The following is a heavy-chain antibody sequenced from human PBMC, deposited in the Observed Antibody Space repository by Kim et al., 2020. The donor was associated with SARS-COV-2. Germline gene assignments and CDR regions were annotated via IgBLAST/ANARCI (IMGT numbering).Heavy chain of an antibody. J-gene: IGHJ4*02. CDR3: ARSKVYYYGSGSYFF. Sequence: PSLKSRVTISVDTSKTQFSLKLSSVTAADTAVYYCARSKVYYYGSGSYFFWGQGTLVTVSS. D-gene: IGHD3-10*01. V-gene: IGHV4-34*01.